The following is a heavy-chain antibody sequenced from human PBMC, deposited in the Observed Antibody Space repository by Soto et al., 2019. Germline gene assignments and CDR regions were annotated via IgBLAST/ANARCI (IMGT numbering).Heavy chain of an antibody. V-gene: IGHV4-39*01. CDR3: ARHQSIVVVTAARAFDI. J-gene: IGHJ3*02. CDR1: GGSISSSRHY. Sequence: SETLSLTCTVAGGSISSSRHYWVWIRQPRGKGLEWIGSIYYSGDTYYNPSLKSRVTLSVDTSKHQFSVKLNSVTAADTAVYYCARHQSIVVVTAARAFDIWGQGTMVTVSS. D-gene: IGHD2-15*01. CDR2: IYYSGDT.